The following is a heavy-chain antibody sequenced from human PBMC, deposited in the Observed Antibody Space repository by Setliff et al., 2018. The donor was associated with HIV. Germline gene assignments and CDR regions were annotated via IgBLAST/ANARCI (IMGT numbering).Heavy chain of an antibody. J-gene: IGHJ4*02. D-gene: IGHD1-26*01. Sequence: LSLTCSVSCISINGYYWSWIRQSPRTRLEWIGYVSSIGNTNYNPPLKSRVHISVDTSKNQFSLQLNSVTAADTAVYFCARTRAPYFFDFWGQGAQVTVSS. CDR3: ARTRAPYFFDF. V-gene: IGHV4-4*08. CDR1: CISINGYY. CDR2: VSSIGNT.